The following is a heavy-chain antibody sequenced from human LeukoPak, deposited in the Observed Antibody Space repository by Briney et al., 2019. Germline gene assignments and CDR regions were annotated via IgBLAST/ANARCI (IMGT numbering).Heavy chain of an antibody. Sequence: GGSLRLSCAASGFTFSSYAMSWIRQAPGKGLEWVSYISSSGSTIYYADSVKGRFTISRDNAKNSLYLQMNSLRAEDTAVYYCARDGYSGYDLDYWGQGTLVTVSS. CDR2: ISSSGSTI. D-gene: IGHD5-12*01. CDR3: ARDGYSGYDLDY. CDR1: GFTFSSYA. J-gene: IGHJ4*02. V-gene: IGHV3-11*01.